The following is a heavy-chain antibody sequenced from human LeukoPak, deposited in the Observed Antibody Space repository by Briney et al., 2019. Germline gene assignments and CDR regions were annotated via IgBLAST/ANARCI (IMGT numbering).Heavy chain of an antibody. V-gene: IGHV1-46*01. J-gene: IGHJ4*02. D-gene: IGHD1-26*01. CDR3: ARGLGSYVHFDY. Sequence: ASVKVSCKASGYTFTSYYMHWVRQAPGQGLEWMGIINPGGGSTGYAQKFQGRVTMTRDTSTSTVYMELSSLRSEDTAVYYCARGLGSYVHFDYWGQGTLVTVSS. CDR1: GYTFTSYY. CDR2: INPGGGST.